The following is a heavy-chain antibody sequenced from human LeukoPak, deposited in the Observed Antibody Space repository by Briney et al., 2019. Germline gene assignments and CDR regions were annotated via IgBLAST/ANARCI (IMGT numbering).Heavy chain of an antibody. CDR3: AKGGGLSCYDY. V-gene: IGHV3-23*01. J-gene: IGHJ4*02. CDR1: GFTFSSYV. CDR2: IGAAGGSK. Sequence: GGSLRLSCAVSGFTFSSYVMSWVRQAPGKELEWVSSIGAAGGSKNYADSVKGRFTISRDNSKSTLYLQMSSLSPDDTAVYYCAKGGGLSCYDYWGQGTLVTVSS. D-gene: IGHD2-15*01.